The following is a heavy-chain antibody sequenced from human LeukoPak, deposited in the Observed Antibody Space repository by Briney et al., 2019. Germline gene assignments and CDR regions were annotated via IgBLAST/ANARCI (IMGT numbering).Heavy chain of an antibody. V-gene: IGHV3-23*01. CDR3: ARGHCSSTSCYLDYFDY. CDR1: GFTFSSYA. J-gene: IGHJ4*02. CDR2: ISGSGGTT. Sequence: GGSLRLSCAASGFTFSSYAMTWVRQAPGKGLEWLSAISGSGGTTYYADSVKGRFTISRDNSKSTLYLQMNSLRAEDTAVYYCARGHCSSTSCYLDYFDYWGQGTLVTVSS. D-gene: IGHD2-2*01.